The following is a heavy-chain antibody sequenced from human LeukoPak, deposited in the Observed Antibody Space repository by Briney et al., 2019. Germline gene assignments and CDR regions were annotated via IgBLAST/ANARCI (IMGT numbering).Heavy chain of an antibody. D-gene: IGHD1-1*01. J-gene: IGHJ4*02. V-gene: IGHV3-23*01. CDR2: ISGSGGST. CDR3: AKVGVAGTTVYFDY. CDR1: GFTFSSYA. Sequence: GGSLRLSCAASGFTFSSYAMSWVRQAPGKGLEWVSAISGSGGSTYYADSVKGRFTISRDNSKNTLYLQMNSLRAEDTAAYYCAKVGVAGTTVYFDYWGQGTLVTVSS.